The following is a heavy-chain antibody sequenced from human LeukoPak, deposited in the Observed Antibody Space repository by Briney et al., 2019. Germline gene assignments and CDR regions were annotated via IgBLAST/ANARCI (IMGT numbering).Heavy chain of an antibody. D-gene: IGHD3-10*01. V-gene: IGHV4-31*03. Sequence: SETLSLICTVSGGSISSAGYYWTWIRQHPGKGLEWIGYIYYSGSTYYSPSLKSRVTISLDTSKNQFSLNLSSVTAADTAVYYCAAYGLGSSRRFDPWGQGTLVTVSS. J-gene: IGHJ5*02. CDR1: GGSISSAGYY. CDR3: AAYGLGSSRRFDP. CDR2: IYYSGST.